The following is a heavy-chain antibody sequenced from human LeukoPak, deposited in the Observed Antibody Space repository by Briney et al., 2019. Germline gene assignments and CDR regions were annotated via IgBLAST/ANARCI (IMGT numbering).Heavy chain of an antibody. D-gene: IGHD6-19*01. Sequence: GGSLRLSCTVSGFTVSSNSMSWVRQAPGKGLEWVSFIYSDNTHYSDSVKGRFTISRDNAKNSLYLQMNSLRAEDTAVYYCARGYSSGWDYFDYWGQGTLVTVSS. J-gene: IGHJ4*02. V-gene: IGHV3-53*01. CDR3: ARGYSSGWDYFDY. CDR2: IYSDNT. CDR1: GFTVSSNS.